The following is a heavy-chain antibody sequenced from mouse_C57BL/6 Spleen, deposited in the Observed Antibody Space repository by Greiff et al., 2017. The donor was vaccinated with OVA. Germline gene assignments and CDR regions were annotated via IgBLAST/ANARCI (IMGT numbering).Heavy chain of an antibody. CDR2: IDPSDSET. V-gene: IGHV1-52*01. D-gene: IGHD2-3*01. CDR3: ARIYDGYYPWFAY. CDR1: GYTFTSYW. J-gene: IGHJ3*01. Sequence: KQSCKASGYTFTSYWMHWVKQRPIQGLEWIGNIDPSDSETHYNQKFKDKATLTVDKSSSTAYMQLSSLTSEDSAVYYCARIYDGYYPWFAYWGQGTLVTVSA.